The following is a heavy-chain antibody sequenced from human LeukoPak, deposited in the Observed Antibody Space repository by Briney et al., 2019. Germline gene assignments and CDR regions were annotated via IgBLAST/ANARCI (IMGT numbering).Heavy chain of an antibody. V-gene: IGHV3-23*01. CDR3: AKLREWELPDLFDY. J-gene: IGHJ4*02. CDR2: ISGSGDST. Sequence: PGGSLRLSCAASGFTFSNYAMSWVRQAPGKGLEWVSDISGSGDSTNYADSVKGRFTISRDNSKNTLYLQMNSLRAEDTAVYYCAKLREWELPDLFDYWGQGTLVTVSS. CDR1: GFTFSNYA. D-gene: IGHD1-26*01.